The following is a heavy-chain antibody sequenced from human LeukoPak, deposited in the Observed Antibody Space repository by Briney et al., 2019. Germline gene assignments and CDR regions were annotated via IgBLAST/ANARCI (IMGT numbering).Heavy chain of an antibody. CDR2: IYYSGST. J-gene: IGHJ6*03. CDR1: GGSISSHY. Sequence: SETLSLTCTVSGGSISSHYWSWIRQPPGKGLEWIGYIYYSGSTNYNPSLKSRVTISVDTSKIQFSLKLSSVTAADTAVYYCARGTRATVTTEAYYYYYYMDVWGKGTTVTVSS. D-gene: IGHD4-17*01. V-gene: IGHV4-59*11. CDR3: ARGTRATVTTEAYYYYYYMDV.